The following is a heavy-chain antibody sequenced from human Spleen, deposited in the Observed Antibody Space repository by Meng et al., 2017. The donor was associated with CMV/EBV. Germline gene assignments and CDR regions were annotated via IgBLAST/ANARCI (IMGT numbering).Heavy chain of an antibody. J-gene: IGHJ6*02. V-gene: IGHV1-69*10. CDR2: IIPILGIA. D-gene: IGHD6-13*01. CDR3: ARTGRGTAVPLGHYYAMDV. Sequence: SVKVSCKASGYTFTAYGITWVRQAPGQGLEWMGGIIPILGIANYAQKFQGRVTITADKSTNTVYMELTSLRSEDTAVFYCARTGRGTAVPLGHYYAMDVWGQGTTVTVSS. CDR1: GYTFTAYG.